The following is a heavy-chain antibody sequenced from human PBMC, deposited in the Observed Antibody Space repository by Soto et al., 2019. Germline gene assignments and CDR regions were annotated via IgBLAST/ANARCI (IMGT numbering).Heavy chain of an antibody. V-gene: IGHV3-23*01. CDR3: AQHRGRPSGCYVY. CDR1: GFTYTNYA. D-gene: IGHD2-2*01. CDR2: ISGSGGST. J-gene: IGHJ4*02. Sequence: EVQLLESGGDSVQPGGSLRLSCAASGFTYTNYAMSWVRQAPGKGLEWVSTISGSGGSTYHADSVKGRFTISRDNSKNTLYLQMNSLRAEDTAVDYCAQHRGRPSGCYVYWGQGTLVTVSS.